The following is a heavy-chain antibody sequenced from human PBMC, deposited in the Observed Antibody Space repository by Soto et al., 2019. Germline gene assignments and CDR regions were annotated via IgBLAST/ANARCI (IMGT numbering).Heavy chain of an antibody. J-gene: IGHJ6*03. CDR3: AREGYRSSWYAGGDYYCYYMDV. CDR1: GFTFSSYG. V-gene: IGHV3-33*01. D-gene: IGHD6-13*01. Sequence: QVQLVESWGGVVQPGRSLRLSCAASGFTFSSYGMHWVRQAPGKGLEWVAVIWYDGSNKYYADSVKGRFTISRDNSKNTLYLQMNRLRAEDPAVYYCAREGYRSSWYAGGDYYCYYMDVWGKGTTVTVSS. CDR2: IWYDGSNK.